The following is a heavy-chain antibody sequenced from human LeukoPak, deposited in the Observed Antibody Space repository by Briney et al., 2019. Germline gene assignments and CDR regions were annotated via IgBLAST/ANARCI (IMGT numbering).Heavy chain of an antibody. CDR1: GYTFTSYG. D-gene: IGHD2-2*01. Sequence: ASVKVSCKASGYTFTSYGIGWVRQAPGQGLEWMGWISAYNGNTNYAQKLQGRVTMTTDTSTSTAYMELRSLRSDDTAVYYCARVRQYCSSTSCYSIPPFDYWGQGTLVTVSS. CDR2: ISAYNGNT. CDR3: ARVRQYCSSTSCYSIPPFDY. J-gene: IGHJ4*02. V-gene: IGHV1-18*01.